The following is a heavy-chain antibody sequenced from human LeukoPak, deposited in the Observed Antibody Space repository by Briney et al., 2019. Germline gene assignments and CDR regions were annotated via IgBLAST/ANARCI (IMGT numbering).Heavy chain of an antibody. D-gene: IGHD1-26*01. CDR1: GFTFSDYY. J-gene: IGHJ4*02. Sequence: PGGSLRLSCAASGFTFSDYYMTWIRQAPGKGLEWLSYISNTGSTVFYADSVMGRFTISRDNSKNTLYLQVNSLRAEDTAVYYCAKGGKWDVTPFDYWGQGTLVTVSS. CDR2: ISNTGSTV. V-gene: IGHV3-11*01. CDR3: AKGGKWDVTPFDY.